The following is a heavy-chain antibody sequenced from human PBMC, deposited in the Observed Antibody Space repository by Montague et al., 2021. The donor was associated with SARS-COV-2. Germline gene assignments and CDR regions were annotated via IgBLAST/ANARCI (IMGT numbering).Heavy chain of an antibody. V-gene: IGHV6-1*01. Sequence: CAISGDSVSSNSATWNWIRQSPSRGLECLGRTYYRSMWKRDYARXLKSRIAINPDTSKNQFSLQLSSVPPEDTALYYCVRGIEAAGSYDYWGQGTLVTVSS. CDR3: VRGIEAAGSYDY. CDR1: GDSVSSNSAT. CDR2: TYYRSMWKR. J-gene: IGHJ4*02. D-gene: IGHD6-13*01.